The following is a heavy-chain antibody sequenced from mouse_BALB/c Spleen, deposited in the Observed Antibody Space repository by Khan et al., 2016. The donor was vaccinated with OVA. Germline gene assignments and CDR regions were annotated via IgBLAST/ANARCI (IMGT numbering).Heavy chain of an antibody. D-gene: IGHD2-1*01. CDR2: IFPGTGTT. V-gene: IGHV1S132*01. CDR1: GYTFTSYW. J-gene: IGHJ3*01. Sequence: VKLLESGAELVKPGASVKLSCKTSGYTFTSYWIQWVKQRPGQGLGWIGLIFPGTGTTYYNENFKGKATLTVDTSSSTAYMQVSSLTSEDSAVYFCARGYFGNYEFVYWGQGTLVTVSP. CDR3: ARGYFGNYEFVY.